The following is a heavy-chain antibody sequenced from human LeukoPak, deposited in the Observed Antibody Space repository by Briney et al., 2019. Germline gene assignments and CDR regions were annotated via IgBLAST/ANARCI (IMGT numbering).Heavy chain of an antibody. Sequence: GGSLRLSCAASGFTVSSNYMSWVRQAPGKGLEWVSVIYSGGSTYYADSVKGRFTISRDNSKNTLYLQMNSLRAEDTAVYYCARSSSSWPYYYYYMDVWGKGTTVTISS. CDR2: IYSGGST. V-gene: IGHV3-66*01. J-gene: IGHJ6*03. D-gene: IGHD6-13*01. CDR1: GFTVSSNY. CDR3: ARSSSSWPYYYYYMDV.